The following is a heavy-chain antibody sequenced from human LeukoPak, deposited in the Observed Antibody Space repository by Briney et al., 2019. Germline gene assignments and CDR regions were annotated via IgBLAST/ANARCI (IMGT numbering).Heavy chain of an antibody. V-gene: IGHV1-69*04. J-gene: IGHJ3*02. Sequence: ASVKVSCKASGGTFSSYAISWVRQAPGQGLEWMGRIIPILGIADYAQKFQGRVTITADKSTSTAYMELSSLRSEDTAVYYCARADAFDIWGQGTMVTVSS. CDR2: IIPILGIA. CDR3: ARADAFDI. CDR1: GGTFSSYA.